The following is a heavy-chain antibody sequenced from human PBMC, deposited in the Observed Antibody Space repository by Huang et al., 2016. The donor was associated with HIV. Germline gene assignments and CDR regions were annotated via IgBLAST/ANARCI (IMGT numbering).Heavy chain of an antibody. CDR2: IKHSGSS. J-gene: IGHJ1*01. V-gene: IGHV4-34*02. CDR3: ARGLRFCRGGDCFPTHFQH. D-gene: IGHD2-21*02. CDR1: VGSFSGYQ. Sequence: QVRLEQWGAGLLTPSETLSLTCAVYVGSFSGYQWTGMSQSPGKGLEWIGEIKHSGSSTYNPSLKTRVTITGDMSKNQFSLKMTSLTVTDTAVYFCARGLRFCRGGDCFPTHFQHWSQG.